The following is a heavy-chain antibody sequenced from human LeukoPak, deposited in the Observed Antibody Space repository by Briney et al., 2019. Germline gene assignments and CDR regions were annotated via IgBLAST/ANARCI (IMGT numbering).Heavy chain of an antibody. CDR3: ARDINPSYYDSSGYYWFDP. CDR1: GGTFSSYA. V-gene: IGHV1-69*06. J-gene: IGHJ5*02. Sequence: SVKVSCKASGGTFSSYAISWVRQAPGQGLEWMGGIIPIFGTANYAQKFQGRVTITADKSTSTAYMELSSLRSEDTAVYYCARDINPSYYDSSGYYWFDPWGQGTLVTVSS. CDR2: IIPIFGTA. D-gene: IGHD3-22*01.